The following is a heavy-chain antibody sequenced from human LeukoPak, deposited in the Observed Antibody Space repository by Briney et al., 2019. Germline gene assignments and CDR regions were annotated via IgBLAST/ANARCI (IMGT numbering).Heavy chain of an antibody. CDR1: GFTFSSYA. V-gene: IGHV3-30*04. Sequence: PGRSLRLSCAASGFTFSSYAMHWVRQAPGKGLEWVAVISYDGSNKYYADSVKGRFTISRDNSKNTLYLQMNSLRAEDTAVYYCARDQYSSRYDSSGYYSDWYFDLWGRGTLVTVSS. CDR3: ARDQYSSRYDSSGYYSDWYFDL. CDR2: ISYDGSNK. D-gene: IGHD3-22*01. J-gene: IGHJ2*01.